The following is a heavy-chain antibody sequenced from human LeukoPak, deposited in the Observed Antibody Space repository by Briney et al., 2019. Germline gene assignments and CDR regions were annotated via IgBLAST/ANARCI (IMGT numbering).Heavy chain of an antibody. Sequence: GGSLRLSCAASGFTFSSYAMSWVRQAPGKGLEWVSVISGRGGSTYYADSVKGRFTISRDNSKNTLYLQLNSLRVEDTAVYYCAKVKTAVAVARGMDVWGQGTTVTVSS. D-gene: IGHD6-19*01. CDR1: GFTFSSYA. CDR2: ISGRGGST. CDR3: AKVKTAVAVARGMDV. J-gene: IGHJ6*02. V-gene: IGHV3-23*01.